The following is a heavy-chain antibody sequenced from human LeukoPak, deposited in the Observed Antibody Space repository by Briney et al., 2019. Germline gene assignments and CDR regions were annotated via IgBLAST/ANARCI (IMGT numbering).Heavy chain of an antibody. D-gene: IGHD1-26*01. CDR3: ASGGPTRGTPDY. J-gene: IGHJ4*02. Sequence: PGGFLRLSCAASGFPFSSYGMYWVRQTPDKGLQWVAYLRKDATYSNYADSVRGRFTISRDNSKNTLDLQMSSLRVEDTAVYYCASGGPTRGTPDYWGQGTLVTVSS. CDR2: LRKDATYS. V-gene: IGHV3-30*02. CDR1: GFPFSSYG.